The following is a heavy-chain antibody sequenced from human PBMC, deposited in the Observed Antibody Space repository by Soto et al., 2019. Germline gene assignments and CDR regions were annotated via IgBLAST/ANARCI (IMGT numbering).Heavy chain of an antibody. D-gene: IGHD1-26*01. V-gene: IGHV3-30*03. J-gene: IGHJ4*02. CDR2: ISYDGSHK. CDR1: GFLFDTYG. CDR3: ATSASSDH. Sequence: GGSLRLSCVAAGFLFDTYGMHWVRQTPGKGLEWVAIISYDGSHKEYADSVKGRFAISRDNSENTLYLQMNNLGVEDTALYYCATSASSDHWGQGTQVTVSS.